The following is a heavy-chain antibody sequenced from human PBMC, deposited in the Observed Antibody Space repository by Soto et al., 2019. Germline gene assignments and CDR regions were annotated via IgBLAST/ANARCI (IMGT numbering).Heavy chain of an antibody. J-gene: IGHJ6*02. CDR1: GYSFTSYW. V-gene: IGHV5-51*01. D-gene: IGHD2-21*01. CDR3: ATRDWVGPNYYYYGMDV. CDR2: IYPGDSDT. Sequence: PGESLKISCKGSGYSFTSYWIGWVRQMPGKGLEWMGIIYPGDSDTRYSPSFQGQVTISADKSISTAYLQWSSLKASDTAMYYCATRDWVGPNYYYYGMDVWGQGTTVTVSS.